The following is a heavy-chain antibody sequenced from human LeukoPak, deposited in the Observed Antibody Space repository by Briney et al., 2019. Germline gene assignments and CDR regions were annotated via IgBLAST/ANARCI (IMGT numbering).Heavy chain of an antibody. V-gene: IGHV3-23*01. CDR1: GFTFSSDA. CDR2: ISGSGGSI. D-gene: IGHD6-19*01. CDR3: AKDIGLGGGWYYFDY. Sequence: TGGSLRLSCAASGFTFSSDAMSWVRQAPGKGLEWVSSISGSGGSIYYADSVKGRFTISRDNSKNTLYLQMNGLRVEDTAVYYCAKDIGLGGGWYYFDYWGQGTLVTVSS. J-gene: IGHJ4*02.